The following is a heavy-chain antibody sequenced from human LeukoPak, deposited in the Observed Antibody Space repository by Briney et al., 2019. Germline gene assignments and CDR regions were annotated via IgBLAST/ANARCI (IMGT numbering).Heavy chain of an antibody. V-gene: IGHV4-59*08. CDR1: GGSINNYY. D-gene: IGHD3-10*01. J-gene: IGHJ4*02. CDR3: ARHNARLRGWIGEVDF. CDR2: IYYSGST. Sequence: PSETLSLTCSVSGGSINNYYWSWFRQPPGKGLEWIAYIYYSGSTNYNPSLKSRVTISVDTSRSQFSLMLSSVIAADTAVYYCARHNARLRGWIGEVDFWGQGALVTVSS.